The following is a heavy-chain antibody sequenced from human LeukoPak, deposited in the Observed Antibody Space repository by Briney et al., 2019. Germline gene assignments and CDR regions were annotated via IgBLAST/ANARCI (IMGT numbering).Heavy chain of an antibody. CDR3: AKEGDTALVTGYFDL. Sequence: GSSVKVSPKHSLDTPCRYVICCVRHAPGQGLEWMGGIIPIFGTAHYAQKFQGRLTITADESTSTVYMEMSSLRSEDTAMYYCAKEGDTALVTGYFDLWGRGRLVAVSA. D-gene: IGHD5-18*01. J-gene: IGHJ2*01. V-gene: IGHV1-69*01. CDR2: IIPIFGTA. CDR1: LDTPCRYV.